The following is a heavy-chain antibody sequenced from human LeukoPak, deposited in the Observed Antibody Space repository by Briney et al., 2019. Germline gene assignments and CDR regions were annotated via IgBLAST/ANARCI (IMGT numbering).Heavy chain of an antibody. D-gene: IGHD4-23*01. CDR3: ARRPDYGGTPTFDY. CDR2: IWSDGSNK. V-gene: IGHV3-33*01. J-gene: IGHJ4*02. CDR1: GFTFSNFG. Sequence: GGSLRLSCAASGFTFSNFGMHWVRQAPGKGLEWVAVIWSDGSNKHYADSARGRFTISRDNSKNTLYLQMNSLRAEDTAVYYCARRPDYGGTPTFDYWGQGTLVTVSS.